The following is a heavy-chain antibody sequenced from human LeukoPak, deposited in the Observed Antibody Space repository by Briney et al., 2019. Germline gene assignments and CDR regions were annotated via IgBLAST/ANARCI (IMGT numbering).Heavy chain of an antibody. J-gene: IGHJ4*02. V-gene: IGHV3-7*01. CDR2: IKQDGSEK. CDR3: ARDQGAVAPDY. Sequence: PGGSPRLSCAASGFTFSSYWMSWVRQAPGKGLEWVANIKQDGSEKYYVDSVKGRFTISRDNAKNSLYLQMNSLRAEDTAVYYCARDQGAVAPDYWGQGTLVTVSS. CDR1: GFTFSSYW. D-gene: IGHD6-19*01.